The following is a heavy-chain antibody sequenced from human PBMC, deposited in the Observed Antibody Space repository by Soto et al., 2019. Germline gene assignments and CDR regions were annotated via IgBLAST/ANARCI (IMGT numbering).Heavy chain of an antibody. CDR2: ISAYNGNT. J-gene: IGHJ2*01. V-gene: IGHV1-18*04. CDR3: ARADLGTVVTPYWYFDL. CDR1: GYTFTSYG. Sequence: ASVKVSCKASGYTFTSYGISWVRQAPGQGLEWMGWISAYNGNTNYAQKLQGRVTMTTDTSTSTAYMELRSLRSDDTAVYYCARADLGTVVTPYWYFDLWGRGTLVTVS. D-gene: IGHD2-21*02.